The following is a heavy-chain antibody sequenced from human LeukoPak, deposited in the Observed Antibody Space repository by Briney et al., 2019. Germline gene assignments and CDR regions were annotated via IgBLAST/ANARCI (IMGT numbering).Heavy chain of an antibody. J-gene: IGHJ4*02. CDR2: IYYSGHT. CDR3: ARDRYGYDSNFDY. D-gene: IGHD5-12*01. CDR1: GGSIGTYY. Sequence: PSETLSLTCTVSGGSIGTYYWSWIRQSPGKGLEWIGYIYYSGHTNYNPSLKSRVTISLATSQNQFSLKLSSVTAADTAVYYCARDRYGYDSNFDYWGQGTLVTVSS. V-gene: IGHV4-59*01.